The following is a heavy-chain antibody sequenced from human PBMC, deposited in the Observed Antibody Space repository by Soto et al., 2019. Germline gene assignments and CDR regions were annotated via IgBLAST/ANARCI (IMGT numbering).Heavy chain of an antibody. J-gene: IGHJ5*02. CDR2: ISSSSTI. D-gene: IGHD3-22*01. CDR1: GFTFSSYS. Sequence: PGGSLRLSCAASGFTFSSYSMNWVRQAPGKGLEWVSYISSSSTIYYADSVKGRFTISRDNAKNSLYLQMNSLRDEDTAVYYCARGADYDSSGIRLNWFDPWGQGTLVTVSS. CDR3: ARGADYDSSGIRLNWFDP. V-gene: IGHV3-48*02.